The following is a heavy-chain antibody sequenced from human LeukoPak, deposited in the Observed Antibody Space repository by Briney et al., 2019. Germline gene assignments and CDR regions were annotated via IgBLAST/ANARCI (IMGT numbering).Heavy chain of an antibody. V-gene: IGHV3-74*01. Sequence: SGGSLRLSCAASGFTFSSYWMHWVRQAPGKGLVWVSRINSDGSSTSYADSVKGRFTISRDNAKNTLYLQMNSLRAEDTAVYYCARTYSSGRYRNFDYWGQGTLVTVSS. CDR1: GFTFSSYW. CDR3: ARTYSSGRYRNFDY. J-gene: IGHJ4*02. CDR2: INSDGSST. D-gene: IGHD6-19*01.